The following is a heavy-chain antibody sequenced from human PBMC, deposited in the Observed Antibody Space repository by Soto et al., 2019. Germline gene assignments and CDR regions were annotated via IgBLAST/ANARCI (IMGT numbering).Heavy chain of an antibody. V-gene: IGHV4-30-2*01. CDR3: ARGPRWLQLRGTIYYFDY. Sequence: SETLSLTCAVSGGSISSGGYSWSWIRQPPGKGLEWIGYIYHSGSTYYNPSLKSRVTISVDRSKNQFSLKLSPVTAADTAVYYCARGPRWLQLRGTIYYFDYWGQGTLVTVSS. CDR2: IYHSGST. CDR1: GGSISSGGYS. D-gene: IGHD5-12*01. J-gene: IGHJ4*02.